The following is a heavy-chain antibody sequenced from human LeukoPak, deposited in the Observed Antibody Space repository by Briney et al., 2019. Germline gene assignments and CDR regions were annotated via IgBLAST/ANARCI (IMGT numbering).Heavy chain of an antibody. J-gene: IGHJ5*02. D-gene: IGHD3-16*01. V-gene: IGHV1-18*04. CDR3: ARTPVKFGGVNLPTPNWFDP. CDR1: GYTFTTYG. Sequence: ASVKVSCKASGYTFTTYGITWVRQAPGQGLEWIGWISVYNVDTYAQKFQGRVTMTTDTSTSTAYMELRSLRSDDTAVYYCARTPVKFGGVNLPTPNWFDPWGQGTLVTVSS. CDR2: ISVYNVDT.